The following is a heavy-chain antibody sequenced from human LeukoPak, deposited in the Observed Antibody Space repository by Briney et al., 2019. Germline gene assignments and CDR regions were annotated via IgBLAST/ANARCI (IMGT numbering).Heavy chain of an antibody. J-gene: IGHJ4*02. D-gene: IGHD4-17*01. V-gene: IGHV3-15*01. Sequence: GGSLRLSCAASGFTFSNPWMNWVRQAPGKGLQWVGRIKRIIDGGTTDYAAPVKGRFTVSRDDSINTLYLQISSLKTEDTAVYYCAAQGGSGDLRYWGQGTLVTVSS. CDR1: GFTFSNPW. CDR3: AAQGGSGDLRY. CDR2: IKRIIDGGTT.